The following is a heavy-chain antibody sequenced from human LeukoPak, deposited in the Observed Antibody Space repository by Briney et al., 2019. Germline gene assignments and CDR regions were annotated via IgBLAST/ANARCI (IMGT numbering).Heavy chain of an antibody. V-gene: IGHV3-7*01. CDR3: ARDPYSGAYGDTYYYFMDV. CDR1: GFNSYW. J-gene: IGHJ6*03. D-gene: IGHD1-26*01. CDR2: IKQDGSEK. Sequence: PGGSLRLSCAASGFNSYWMSWARQAPGKGLEWVANIKQDGSEKYYVDSVKGRFTISRDDARNSLYLQMNSLTAEDTAVYYCARDPYSGAYGDTYYYFMDVWGKGTTVTISS.